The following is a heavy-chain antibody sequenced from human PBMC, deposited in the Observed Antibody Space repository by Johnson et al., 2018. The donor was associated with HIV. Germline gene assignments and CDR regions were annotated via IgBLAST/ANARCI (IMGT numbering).Heavy chain of an antibody. D-gene: IGHD2-2*01. CDR3: ARRCSSSSCSHGAFDI. CDR1: GFTVSSTY. CDR2: LYSDGRT. V-gene: IGHV3-53*01. Sequence: VQLVESGGDLIQPGGSLRLSCAASGFTVSSTYMSWVRQAPGKGLEWLSVLYSDGRTYYADSVKGRFTISRDGSKNTLFLQMNGLGAEDTAVYSCARRCSSSSCSHGAFDIWGQGTVVTVSS. J-gene: IGHJ3*02.